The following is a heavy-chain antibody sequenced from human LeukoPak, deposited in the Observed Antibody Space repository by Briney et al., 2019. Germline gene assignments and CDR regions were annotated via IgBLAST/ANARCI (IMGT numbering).Heavy chain of an antibody. D-gene: IGHD3-22*01. CDR3: AREMGTMIGEGSDWFDP. J-gene: IGHJ5*02. CDR1: GGTFSSYA. Sequence: TVTVSCTVSGGTFSSYAISWVRQAPGQGLEWKGGIIHIFGTANYAHTFQCRVTTTADDSKRTAYMQRSSAPSQDTAGYCVAREMGTMIGEGSDWFDPWGQGTLVTVSS. V-gene: IGHV1-69*13. CDR2: IIHIFGTA.